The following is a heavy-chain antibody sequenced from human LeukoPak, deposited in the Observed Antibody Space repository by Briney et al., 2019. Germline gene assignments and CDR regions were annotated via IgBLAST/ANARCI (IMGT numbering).Heavy chain of an antibody. Sequence: PGGSLRLSCAASGFTVSSNYMSWVRQAPGKGLEWVSVIYSGGSTYYADSVKGRFTISRDNSKNTLYLQMNSLRAEDTAVYYCARDQAVAGLHDAFDIWGQGTMVTVSS. D-gene: IGHD6-19*01. CDR3: ARDQAVAGLHDAFDI. CDR1: GFTVSSNY. J-gene: IGHJ3*02. V-gene: IGHV3-53*01. CDR2: IYSGGST.